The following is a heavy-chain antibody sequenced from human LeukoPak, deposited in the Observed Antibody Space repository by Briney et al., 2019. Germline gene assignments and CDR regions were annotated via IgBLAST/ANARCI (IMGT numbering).Heavy chain of an antibody. CDR3: AKGPYGDYDY. Sequence: PGGSLRLSCAASGFTFSSYGMHWVRQAPGKRLEWVAVISYDGSNKYYADSVKGRFTISRDNSKNTLYLQMNSLRAEDTAVYYCAKGPYGDYDYWGQGTLVTVSS. D-gene: IGHD4-17*01. J-gene: IGHJ4*02. CDR2: ISYDGSNK. CDR1: GFTFSSYG. V-gene: IGHV3-30*18.